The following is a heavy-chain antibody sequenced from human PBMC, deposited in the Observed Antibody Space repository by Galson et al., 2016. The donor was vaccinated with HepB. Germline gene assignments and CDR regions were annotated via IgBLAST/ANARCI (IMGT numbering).Heavy chain of an antibody. CDR1: GYTFASYG. Sequence: QSGAEVKKPGASVKVSCKASGYTFASYGVTWVRQAPGQGLEWMGWISAYNGNTNYAQKLQGRVTMTTDTSTSTAYMELRSLRSDDTAVYYCARDLVVGTTEQGSGYWGQGTLVTVSS. J-gene: IGHJ4*02. CDR3: ARDLVVGTTEQGSGY. V-gene: IGHV1-18*01. D-gene: IGHD1-26*01. CDR2: ISAYNGNT.